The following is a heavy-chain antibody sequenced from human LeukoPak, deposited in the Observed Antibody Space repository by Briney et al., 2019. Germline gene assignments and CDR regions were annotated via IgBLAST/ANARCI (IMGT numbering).Heavy chain of an antibody. Sequence: GGSLRLSCAASGFTFSSYAMHWVRQAPGKGLERVAVISYDGSNKYYADSVKGRFTISRDNSKNTLYLQMNSLRAEDTAVYYCARDLKRYFDWFYGMDVWGQGTTVTVSS. J-gene: IGHJ6*02. D-gene: IGHD3-9*01. V-gene: IGHV3-30*04. CDR3: ARDLKRYFDWFYGMDV. CDR2: ISYDGSNK. CDR1: GFTFSSYA.